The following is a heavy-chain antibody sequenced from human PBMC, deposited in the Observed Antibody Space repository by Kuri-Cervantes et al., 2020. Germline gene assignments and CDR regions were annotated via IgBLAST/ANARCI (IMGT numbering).Heavy chain of an antibody. J-gene: IGHJ6*02. CDR1: GYSFTSYW. V-gene: IGHV5-51*01. Sequence: KVSCKASGYSFTSYWIGWVRQMPGKGLEWMGIIYPGDSDTRYRPSFQGQVTISADKSISTAYLQWSSLKASDSAMYYCARPRGPLEVGGMDVWGQGTTVTVSS. D-gene: IGHD2-15*01. CDR3: ARPRGPLEVGGMDV. CDR2: IYPGDSDT.